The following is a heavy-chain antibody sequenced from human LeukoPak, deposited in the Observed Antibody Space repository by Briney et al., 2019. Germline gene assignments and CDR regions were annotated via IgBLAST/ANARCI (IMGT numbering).Heavy chain of an antibody. CDR1: GFTFSSYW. J-gene: IGHJ5*02. V-gene: IGHV3-7*05. D-gene: IGHD3-22*01. Sequence: PGGSLRLSCAASGFTFSSYWMNWVRQAPGKGLEWVANIKQDGSEKYYVDSVKGRFTISRDNSKNTLYLQMNSLRAEDTAVYYCAKDQYYYDSSGAYNWFDPWGQGTLVTVSS. CDR3: AKDQYYYDSSGAYNWFDP. CDR2: IKQDGSEK.